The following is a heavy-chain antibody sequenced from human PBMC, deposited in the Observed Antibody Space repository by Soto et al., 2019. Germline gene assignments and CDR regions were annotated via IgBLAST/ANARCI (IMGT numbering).Heavy chain of an antibody. CDR2: ISYDGTKT. J-gene: IGHJ4*02. V-gene: IGHV3-30*03. CDR1: GFTFSGFG. D-gene: IGHD5-12*01. Sequence: VQLVESGGGVVQPGRSLRLSSAPSGFTFSGFGMFWVRQAPGKGLEWVSFISYDGTKTYYADSVKGRFTISRDNPKSTLFLQMDSLRVDDTAVYYCAREGRWLQPPDYWGQGTLVTVSS. CDR3: AREGRWLQPPDY.